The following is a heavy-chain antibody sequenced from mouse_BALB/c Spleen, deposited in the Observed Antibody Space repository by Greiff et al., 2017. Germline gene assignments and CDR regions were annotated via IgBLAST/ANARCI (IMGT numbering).Heavy chain of an antibody. CDR1: GYSITSDYA. CDR2: ISYSGST. Sequence: EVKVEESGPGLVKPSQSLSLTCTVTGYSITSDYAWNWIRQFPGNKLEWMGYISYSGSTSYNPSLKSRISITRDTSKNQFFLQLNSVTTEDTATYYCARRTVYYAMDYWGQGTSVTVSS. J-gene: IGHJ4*01. CDR3: ARRTVYYAMDY. V-gene: IGHV3-2*02.